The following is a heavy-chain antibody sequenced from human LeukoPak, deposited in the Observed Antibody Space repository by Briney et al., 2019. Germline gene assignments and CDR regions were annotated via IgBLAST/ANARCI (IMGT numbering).Heavy chain of an antibody. CDR3: AAFDSRYYYYYGMDV. CDR2: INPNSGGT. Sequence: ASVKVSCKASGYTFTGYYMHWVRQAPGQGLEWMGWINPNSGGTNYAQKFQGRVTMTRDTSISTAYMELSRLRSDDTAVYYCAAFDSRYYYYYGMDVWGQGTTVTVSS. J-gene: IGHJ6*02. D-gene: IGHD3-3*01. CDR1: GYTFTGYY. V-gene: IGHV1-2*02.